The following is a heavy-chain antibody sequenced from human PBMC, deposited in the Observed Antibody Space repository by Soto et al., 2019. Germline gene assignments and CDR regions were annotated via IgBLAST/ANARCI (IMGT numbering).Heavy chain of an antibody. CDR3: AKDLRATTSRGVFDI. D-gene: IGHD5-12*01. CDR2: ISGSGGST. CDR1: GFTFSSYA. Sequence: GGSLRLSCAASGFTFSSYAMSWVRQAPGKGLEWVSGISGSGGSTYYADSVKGRFTISRDNSKNTLYLQMNSLRDEDTAAYYCAKDLRATTSRGVFDIWGQGTMVTVSS. V-gene: IGHV3-23*01. J-gene: IGHJ3*02.